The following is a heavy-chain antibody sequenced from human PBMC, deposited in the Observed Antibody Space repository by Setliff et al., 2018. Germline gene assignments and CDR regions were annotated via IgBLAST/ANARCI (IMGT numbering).Heavy chain of an antibody. CDR1: RFTFSNYW. Sequence: GGSLRLSCAASRFTFSNYWMSWVRQAPGKGLEWVANIKEDGSEKYYVDSVKGRFTISRDNAKNSLDLQMNSLRGEDTAVYYCARDAGGTISIAVFDYWGQGTLVTVSS. CDR2: IKEDGSEK. V-gene: IGHV3-7*03. J-gene: IGHJ4*02. CDR3: ARDAGGTISIAVFDY. D-gene: IGHD6-19*01.